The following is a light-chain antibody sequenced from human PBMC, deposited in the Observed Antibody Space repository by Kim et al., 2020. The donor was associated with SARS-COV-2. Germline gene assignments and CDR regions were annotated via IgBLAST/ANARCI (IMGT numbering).Light chain of an antibody. CDR2: SAS. V-gene: IGKV4-1*01. J-gene: IGKJ2*01. CDR1: QSVLYSPDNRNC. CDR3: QQYLGSPPYT. Sequence: DIVMTQSPDSLAVSLGERATINCKSSQSVLYSPDNRNCLAWYQHKPGQPPKLFIYSASTRESGVPDRFTGSGSVTDFTLTISSLQAEDVAVYYCQQYLGSPPYTFGQGTKLEI.